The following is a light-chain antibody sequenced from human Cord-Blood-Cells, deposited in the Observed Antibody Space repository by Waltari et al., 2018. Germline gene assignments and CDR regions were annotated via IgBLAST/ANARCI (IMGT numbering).Light chain of an antibody. Sequence: EIVMTPSPATLSLSPGYRATLSCRASQSVSSNLAWYQQKPGQAPRLLIYGASTRATGIPARFSGSGSGTEFTLTISSLQSEEFAVYYCQQYNNWPPYTFGQGTKLEIK. CDR3: QQYNNWPPYT. V-gene: IGKV3-15*01. CDR2: GAS. CDR1: QSVSSN. J-gene: IGKJ2*01.